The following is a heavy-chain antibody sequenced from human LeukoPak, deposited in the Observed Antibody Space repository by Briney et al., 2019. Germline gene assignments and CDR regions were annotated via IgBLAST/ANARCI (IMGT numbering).Heavy chain of an antibody. CDR2: MNPNSGNT. Sequence: GASVKVSFKSSGYTFTSYDINWVRQATGQGLEWMGWMNPNSGNTGYAQKFQGRVTMTRNTSINTAYMELSSLRSEDTAVYYCARFHCSGGSCYSGTYYYMDVWGKGTTVTVSS. CDR1: GYTFTSYD. V-gene: IGHV1-8*01. D-gene: IGHD2-15*01. CDR3: ARFHCSGGSCYSGTYYYMDV. J-gene: IGHJ6*03.